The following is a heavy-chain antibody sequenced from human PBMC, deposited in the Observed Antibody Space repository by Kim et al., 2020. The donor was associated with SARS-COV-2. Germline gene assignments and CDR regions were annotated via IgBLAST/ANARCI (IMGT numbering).Heavy chain of an antibody. CDR3: ARDFFARTSIDY. V-gene: IGHV1-2*02. CDR2: INPDNGAT. J-gene: IGHJ4*02. Sequence: ASVKVSCKASGYTFTDYYIHWVRLAPGQGPEWLGWINPDNGATYYARKFQGRVTMTRDRSAGDRSTGTAFLELTRLGSDDTALYYCARDFFARTSIDYWGQGTLVTVS. CDR1: GYTFTDYY. D-gene: IGHD1-1*01.